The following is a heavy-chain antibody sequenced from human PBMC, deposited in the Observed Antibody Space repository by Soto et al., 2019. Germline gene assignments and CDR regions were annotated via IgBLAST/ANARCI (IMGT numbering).Heavy chain of an antibody. CDR2: IIPMYGSA. CDR3: ARVTSMVRGVIDYWFDP. Sequence: QVPLVQSGAEVKKPGSSVTVSCKASGGTFSSYAIHWVRQAPGQGLEWMGGIIPMYGSAKYAQRFQCRVTITLVKSTTTVYTALTSPASQDTAVYYCARVTSMVRGVIDYWFDPCGHGTVVTVSS. CDR1: GGTFSSYA. V-gene: IGHV1-69*06. J-gene: IGHJ5*02. D-gene: IGHD3-10*01.